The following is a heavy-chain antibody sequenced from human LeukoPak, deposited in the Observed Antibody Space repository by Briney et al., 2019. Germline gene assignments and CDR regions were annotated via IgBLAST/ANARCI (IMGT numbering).Heavy chain of an antibody. CDR1: GYTFTAYY. Sequence: ASVKVSCKASGYTFTAYYMHWVRQAPGQGLEWIGWINTDSGYTNFEQKFQGRVTMTRDTSISTAYMELTRLRSDDTAVYYCARDETIAMTGPYDHWGQGTLVTVSS. CDR3: ARDETIAMTGPYDH. V-gene: IGHV1-2*02. CDR2: INTDSGYT. J-gene: IGHJ4*02. D-gene: IGHD6-19*01.